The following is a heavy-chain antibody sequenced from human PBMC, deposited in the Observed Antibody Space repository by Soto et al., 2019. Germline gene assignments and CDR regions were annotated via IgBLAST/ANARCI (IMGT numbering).Heavy chain of an antibody. CDR3: AIQHFKRTCYYDSSGYPFDP. V-gene: IGHV4-31*03. CDR1: GGSISSGDYY. CDR2: IYYSGST. J-gene: IGHJ5*02. D-gene: IGHD3-22*01. Sequence: PSETLSLTCTVSGGSISSGDYYWSWIRQPPGKGLEWIGYIYYSGSTYYNPSLKSRVTISVDTSKNQFSLKLSSVTAADTAVYYCAIQHFKRTCYYDSSGYPFDPWGQGTLVTVSS.